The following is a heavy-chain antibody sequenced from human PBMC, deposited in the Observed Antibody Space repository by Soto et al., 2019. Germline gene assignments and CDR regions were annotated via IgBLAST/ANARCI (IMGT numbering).Heavy chain of an antibody. Sequence: SETLSLTSTVTGDSINNRSYYWGWIRQPPGKGLEWIGSIYYSGSTYNNPSLKSRVSMSVDTSKNQFSLKLRSVTAADTALYYCARQRTSVVTQAYFDSWGQGSLVTVSS. CDR2: IYYSGST. V-gene: IGHV4-39*01. J-gene: IGHJ4*02. D-gene: IGHD2-21*02. CDR3: ARQRTSVVTQAYFDS. CDR1: GDSINNRSYY.